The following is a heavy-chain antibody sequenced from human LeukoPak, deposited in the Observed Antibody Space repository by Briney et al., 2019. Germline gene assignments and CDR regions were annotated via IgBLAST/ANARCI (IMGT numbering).Heavy chain of an antibody. Sequence: PGGSLRLSCSASGFTFSSYAMSWVRQAPGKGLEGVSSISGSGGSTYYADSVKGRFTISRDNSKNTLYLQMNSLRAEDTAVYYCAKVSSFYDSSGYYGWFDPWGQGTLVTVSS. V-gene: IGHV3-23*01. CDR2: ISGSGGST. CDR3: AKVSSFYDSSGYYGWFDP. D-gene: IGHD3-22*01. CDR1: GFTFSSYA. J-gene: IGHJ5*02.